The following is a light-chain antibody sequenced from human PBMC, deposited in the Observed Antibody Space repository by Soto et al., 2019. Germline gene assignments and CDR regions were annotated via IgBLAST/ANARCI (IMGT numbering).Light chain of an antibody. J-gene: IGLJ2*01. CDR3: QTWGTGIHV. V-gene: IGLV4-69*01. CDR1: SGHSSYA. CDR2: LNSDGSH. Sequence: QLVLTQSRSASASLGASVKLTCTLSSGHSSYAIAWHLQQPERGPRYLMKLNSDGSHSKGDGIPDRFSGSSSGAERYLTISSLQSEDEADYYCQTWGTGIHVFGGGTKLTVL.